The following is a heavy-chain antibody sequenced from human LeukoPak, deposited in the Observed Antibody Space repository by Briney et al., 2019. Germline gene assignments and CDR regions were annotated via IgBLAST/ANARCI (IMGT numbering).Heavy chain of an antibody. Sequence: GGYLRLSCSASGFTISTYAMHWVRQAPGKGLEYVSAISSNGGSTYFADSVKARFSISRDNSKNTLDLQMSSLRAEDTAVYYCVKVSSSGWHEGDYFDYWGEGTLVSVSS. V-gene: IGHV3-64D*06. CDR2: ISSNGGST. CDR1: GFTISTYA. D-gene: IGHD6-19*01. CDR3: VKVSSSGWHEGDYFDY. J-gene: IGHJ4*02.